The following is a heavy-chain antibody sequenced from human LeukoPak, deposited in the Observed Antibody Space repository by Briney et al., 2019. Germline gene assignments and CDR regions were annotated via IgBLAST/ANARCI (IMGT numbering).Heavy chain of an antibody. D-gene: IGHD3-22*01. CDR1: GFTFSYYG. CDR2: IWYDGTNK. CDR3: TSGGRTDYYDSSGYSF. Sequence: GGSLRLSCAASGFTFSYYGMHWVRQAPGKGLEWVAVIWYDGTNKYYADSVKGRFTISRDNSKNTLYLQMNSLRVEDTAVYYCTSGGRTDYYDSSGYSFWGQGTLVTVSS. V-gene: IGHV3-33*01. J-gene: IGHJ4*02.